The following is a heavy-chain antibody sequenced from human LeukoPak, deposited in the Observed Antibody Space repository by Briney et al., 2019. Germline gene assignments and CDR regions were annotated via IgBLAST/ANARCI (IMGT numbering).Heavy chain of an antibody. V-gene: IGHV5-51*01. CDR1: GYSFTNYW. CDR3: ARHGYSSNYAFDI. J-gene: IGHJ3*02. Sequence: GKSLKISCKGSGYSFTNYWIGWVRQMPGKGLEWMGIIWPGGSDTRYSPSFQGQVTMSADKSISTAYLQWTSLKASDTAMYYCARHGYSSNYAFDIWGQGTMVTVSS. CDR2: IWPGGSDT. D-gene: IGHD6-13*01.